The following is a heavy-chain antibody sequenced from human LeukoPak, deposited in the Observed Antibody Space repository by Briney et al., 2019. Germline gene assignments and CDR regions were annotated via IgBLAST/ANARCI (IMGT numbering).Heavy chain of an antibody. V-gene: IGHV1-18*01. Sequence: ASVKVSCKASGYTFTSYGISWVRQAPGQGLEWMGWISAYNGNTNYAQKLQGRVTMTTDTSTSTAYMELRSLRSEDTAVYYCARLYYDFWSGYSPLDYWGQGTLVTVSS. D-gene: IGHD3-3*01. CDR2: ISAYNGNT. J-gene: IGHJ4*02. CDR3: ARLYYDFWSGYSPLDY. CDR1: GYTFTSYG.